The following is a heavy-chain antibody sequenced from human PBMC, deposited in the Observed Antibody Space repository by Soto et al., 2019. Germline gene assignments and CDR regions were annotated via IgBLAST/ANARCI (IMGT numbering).Heavy chain of an antibody. V-gene: IGHV4-4*07. CDR2: IYTSGST. CDR1: GGSISSYY. J-gene: IGHJ4*02. CDR3: ARVVDTAMRGHFDY. Sequence: QVQLQESGPGLVKPSETLSLTCTVSGGSISSYYWSWIRQPAGKGLEWIGRIYTSGSTNYNPSLKSRVTMSVDTSKTQFSLQLSSVTAADTAVYYCARVVDTAMRGHFDYWGQGTLVTVSS. D-gene: IGHD5-18*01.